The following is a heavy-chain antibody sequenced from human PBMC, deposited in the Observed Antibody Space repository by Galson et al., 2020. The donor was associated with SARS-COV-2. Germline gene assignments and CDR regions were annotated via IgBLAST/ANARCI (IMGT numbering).Heavy chain of an antibody. J-gene: IGHJ3*01. CDR3: TRLRGNDFDTAGGAFDF. CDR1: GLTFDDFG. V-gene: IGHV3-20*04. D-gene: IGHD2-8*02. Sequence: GESLKISRGAPGLTFDDFGMLWVRQVPGPGLEWLCGVNGSGASKGYADSVKGRFSLYRDNAGNSLYLHMNNLRVEDTALYYGTRLRGNDFDTAGGAFDFWGQGTLVTVSS. CDR2: VNGSGASK.